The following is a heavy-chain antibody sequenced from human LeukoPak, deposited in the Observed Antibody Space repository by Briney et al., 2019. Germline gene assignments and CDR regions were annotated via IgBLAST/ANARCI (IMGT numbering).Heavy chain of an antibody. CDR3: ARAHVLLWFGEPAALGY. CDR1: GYTFTSYG. J-gene: IGHJ4*02. CDR2: ISAYNGNT. V-gene: IGHV1-18*01. Sequence: ASVKVSCKASGYTFTSYGISWVRQAPGQGLEWMGWISAYNGNTNYAQKLQGRVTMTTDTSTSTAYMELRSLRSDDTAVYYCARAHVLLWFGEPAALGYWGQGTLVTVSS. D-gene: IGHD3-10*01.